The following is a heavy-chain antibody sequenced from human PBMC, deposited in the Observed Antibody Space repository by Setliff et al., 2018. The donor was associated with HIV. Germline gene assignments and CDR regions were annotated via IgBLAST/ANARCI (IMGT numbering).Heavy chain of an antibody. CDR1: GFTFSSYG. Sequence: QPGGSLRLSCAASGFTFSSYGMHWVRQAPGKGLEWVALIWYDGSNKFYADSVKGRFTISRDNSKNTLFLQMNTLRAEDTAVYYCSRVPGDPADSYYYGMDVWGQGTTVTVSS. CDR2: IWYDGSNK. CDR3: SRVPGDPADSYYYGMDV. D-gene: IGHD3-16*01. J-gene: IGHJ6*02. V-gene: IGHV3-33*01.